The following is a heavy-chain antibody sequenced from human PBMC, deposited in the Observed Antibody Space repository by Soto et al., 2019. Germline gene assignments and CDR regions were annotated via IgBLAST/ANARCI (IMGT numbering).Heavy chain of an antibody. D-gene: IGHD2-15*01. CDR1: GFSLSTSGVG. V-gene: IGHV2-5*02. CDR3: AYLPCSGGSCYWFSFAGMDV. J-gene: IGHJ6*02. CDR2: IYWDDDK. Sequence: QITLKESGPTLVKPTQTLTLTCTFSGFSLSTSGVGVAWIRQPPGRALEWLALIYWDDDKRYRPSLECRLTITKDTSKNPVVLTTTNLDSVDTATYYCAYLPCSGGSCYWFSFAGMDVWGQGTTVTVSS.